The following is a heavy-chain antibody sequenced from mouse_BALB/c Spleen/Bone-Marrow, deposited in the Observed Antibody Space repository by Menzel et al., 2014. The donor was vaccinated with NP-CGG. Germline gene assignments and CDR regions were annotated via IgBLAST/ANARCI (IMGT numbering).Heavy chain of an antibody. Sequence: VQLQQSGTVLARPGASVKMSCKAFGYSFTNYWMHWVKQRPGQGLEWIGAIYPGNSDTRCNQKFKGKAKLTAVTSASTAYMDLSSLTNEDSAVYYCTTLGLAWFAYWGQGTLVTVSA. D-gene: IGHD3-1*01. J-gene: IGHJ3*01. CDR1: GYSFTNYW. CDR2: IYPGNSDT. CDR3: TTLGLAWFAY. V-gene: IGHV1-5*01.